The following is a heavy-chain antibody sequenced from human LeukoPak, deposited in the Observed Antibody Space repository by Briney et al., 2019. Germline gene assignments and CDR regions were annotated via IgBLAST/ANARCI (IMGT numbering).Heavy chain of an antibody. CDR3: ARLLGHYFDY. CDR2: IYSGGST. J-gene: IGHJ4*02. Sequence: GGSLRLSCAASGFTVSSNYMSWVRQAPGKGLEWVSVIYSGGSTYYADSVKGRFTISRDNSKNALYLQMNSLRVEDTAVYYRARLLGHYFDYWGQGTLVTVSS. D-gene: IGHD1-26*01. CDR1: GFTVSSNY. V-gene: IGHV3-66*02.